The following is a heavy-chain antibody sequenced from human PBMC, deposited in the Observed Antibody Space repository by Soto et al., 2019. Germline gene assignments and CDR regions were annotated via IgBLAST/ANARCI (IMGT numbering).Heavy chain of an antibody. Sequence: QVQLVESGGGVVQPGMSLRLSCAASGFTFSSYGMHWVRQAPGKGLEWVAVMSYDGSRKYYADSLKGRFTISRDNSKNTLSLQRNSLRPEDTAVYYCAKDRAHGDPYYYGMYVWGQGTTVTVSS. CDR3: AKDRAHGDPYYYGMYV. D-gene: IGHD4-17*01. CDR1: GFTFSSYG. V-gene: IGHV3-30*18. J-gene: IGHJ6*02. CDR2: MSYDGSRK.